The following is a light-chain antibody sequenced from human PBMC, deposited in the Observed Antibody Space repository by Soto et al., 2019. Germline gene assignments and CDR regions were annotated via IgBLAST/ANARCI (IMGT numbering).Light chain of an antibody. CDR1: NSDVGAYTL. CDR2: AVT. J-gene: IGLJ2*01. Sequence: QSALTQPRSVSGSPGQSVTISCTGTNSDVGAYTLVSWYQQLPGKAPKLIISAVTYRPSGVPDRFSGSKSGNTASLAISGLQSEDEADYYCATWDDSLTAVVFGGGTKLTVL. CDR3: ATWDDSLTAVV. V-gene: IGLV2-11*01.